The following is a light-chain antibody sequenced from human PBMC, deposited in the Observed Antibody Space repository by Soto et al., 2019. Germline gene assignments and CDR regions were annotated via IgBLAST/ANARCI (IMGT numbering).Light chain of an antibody. V-gene: IGKV3-20*01. CDR3: QEYGSSPPIT. J-gene: IGKJ5*01. Sequence: EIVLTQSPGTLSLSPGERATLSCRASQSVSSSYLAWYQQKPGQAPRLPIYCASSRATGIPDRFSGSASGTDFTLTISRLEPEDFAVYYCQEYGSSPPITSGQRTRLEIK. CDR1: QSVSSSY. CDR2: CAS.